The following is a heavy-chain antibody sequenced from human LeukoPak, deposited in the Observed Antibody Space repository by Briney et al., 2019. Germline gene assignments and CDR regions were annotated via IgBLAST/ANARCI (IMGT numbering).Heavy chain of an antibody. J-gene: IGHJ5*02. V-gene: IGHV1-2*02. Sequence: ASVKVSCKASGYTFPGYYMHWVRQAPGQGLEWMGWINPNSGGTNYAQKFQGRVTMTRDTSISTAYMELSRLRSDDTAVYYCARDLLRAVAGTGWFDPWGQGTLVTVSS. CDR1: GYTFPGYY. CDR2: INPNSGGT. CDR3: ARDLLRAVAGTGWFDP. D-gene: IGHD6-19*01.